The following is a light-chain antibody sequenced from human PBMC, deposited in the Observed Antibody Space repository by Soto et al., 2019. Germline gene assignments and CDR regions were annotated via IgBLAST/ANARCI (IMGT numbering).Light chain of an antibody. CDR2: GAS. V-gene: IGKV3-15*01. Sequence: DIVMPQSPATLSVAPGERGTFSCRASQGVSRKLAWYQHKPGQAPRLLISGASTGATGIPARFSGSGSGTEFTLTISSLQSEDCAIYYCQQYHTWPITFGGGTKVDIK. CDR3: QQYHTWPIT. CDR1: QGVSRK. J-gene: IGKJ4*01.